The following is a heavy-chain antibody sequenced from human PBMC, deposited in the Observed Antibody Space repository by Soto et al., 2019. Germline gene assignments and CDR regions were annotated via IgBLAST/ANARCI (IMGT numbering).Heavy chain of an antibody. CDR2: VNPSGGHT. CDR3: AREGPVVVVPAALDY. Sequence: QVQLMQSGAEVKKPGASVKVSCKASGDTFTDYYIHWVRQAPGQGLEWMGTVNPSGGHTTYAQHFLGRGPXTXXXAXXALDMDLTSLTSDDTAIYYCAREGPVVVVPAALDYWGQGTLVTVSS. CDR1: GDTFTDYY. V-gene: IGHV1-46*01. D-gene: IGHD2-21*02. J-gene: IGHJ4*02.